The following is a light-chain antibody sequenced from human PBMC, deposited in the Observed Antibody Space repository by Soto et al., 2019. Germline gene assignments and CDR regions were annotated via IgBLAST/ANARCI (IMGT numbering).Light chain of an antibody. CDR2: GAS. Sequence: EIVMTQSPATLSVSPGERATLSCRASQSVSSNLAWYQQKPGQAPRLLIYGASTRATGIPARFSGSGSGTEFTLTISSLQSADFAVYYCQQYNNRGTFGQGTKVEIK. CDR1: QSVSSN. CDR3: QQYNNRGT. J-gene: IGKJ1*01. V-gene: IGKV3-15*01.